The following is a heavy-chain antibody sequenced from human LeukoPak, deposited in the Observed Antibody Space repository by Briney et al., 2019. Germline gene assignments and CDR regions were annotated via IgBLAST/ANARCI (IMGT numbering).Heavy chain of an antibody. CDR1: GFTFSDYN. CDR3: AKSVPLAYYFDY. Sequence: PGWSLRLSCAASGFTFSDYNMSWVRQAPGKGLEWVSAISGSGGSTYYADSVKGRFTISRDNSQNTLYLQMNSLRAEDTALYYCAKSVPLAYYFDYWGQGTLVTVSS. V-gene: IGHV3-23*01. D-gene: IGHD2-2*01. J-gene: IGHJ4*02. CDR2: ISGSGGST.